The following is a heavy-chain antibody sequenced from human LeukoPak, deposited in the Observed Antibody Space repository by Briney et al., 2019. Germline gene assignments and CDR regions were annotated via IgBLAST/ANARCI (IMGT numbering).Heavy chain of an antibody. D-gene: IGHD5-18*01. CDR2: INPSGGST. CDR3: ARDEYSYGQGRYYYYYYMDV. V-gene: IGHV1-46*01. CDR1: GYTFTSYY. J-gene: IGHJ6*03. Sequence: GASVKVSCEASGYTFTSYYMHWVRQAPGQGLEWMGIINPSGGSTSYAQKFQGRVTMNRDTSTTTVNMKLSSLRSEDTAVYYCARDEYSYGQGRYYYYYYMDVWGKGTTVTVSS.